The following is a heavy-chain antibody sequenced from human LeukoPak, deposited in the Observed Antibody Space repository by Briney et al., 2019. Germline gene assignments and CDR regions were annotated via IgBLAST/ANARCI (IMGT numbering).Heavy chain of an antibody. V-gene: IGHV4-59*01. CDR3: ARGSWPSDSSGSYGFDY. J-gene: IGHJ4*02. CDR2: ISYSGNT. Sequence: SETLSLTCTVSDGSMNNYYWSWIRQPPGKGLEWIGHISYSGNTNYNPSLMSRVTVSVDTSKNQLSLKMNSVTAADTPVYYCARGSWPSDSSGSYGFDYWGQGILVTVSS. D-gene: IGHD6-19*01. CDR1: DGSMNNYY.